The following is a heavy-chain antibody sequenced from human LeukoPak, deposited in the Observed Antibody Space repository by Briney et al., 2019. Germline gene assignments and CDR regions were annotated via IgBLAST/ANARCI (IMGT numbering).Heavy chain of an antibody. V-gene: IGHV4-30-2*01. CDR2: IYHSRST. D-gene: IGHD3-3*01. Sequence: KPSETLSLTCAVSGGSISSGGYSWSWIRQPPGKGLEWIGYIYHSRSTYYNPSLKSRVTISVDRSKNQFSLKLSSVTAADTAVYYCASGRVVIYGMDVWGQGTTVTVSS. J-gene: IGHJ6*02. CDR3: ASGRVVIYGMDV. CDR1: GGSISSGGYS.